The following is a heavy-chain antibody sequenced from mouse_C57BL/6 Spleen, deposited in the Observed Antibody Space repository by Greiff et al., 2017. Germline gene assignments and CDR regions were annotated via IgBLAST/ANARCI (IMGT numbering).Heavy chain of an antibody. V-gene: IGHV1-15*01. J-gene: IGHJ2*01. D-gene: IGHD1-1*01. CDR2: IDPETGGT. CDR1: GYTFTDYE. CDR3: TRRGTVVPFDY. Sequence: VQLQQSGAELVRPGASVTLSCKASGYTFTDYEMHWVKQTPVHGLEWIGAIDPETGGTAYNQKFKGKAILTADKSSSTAYMELRSLTSEDSAVYYCTRRGTVVPFDYWGQGTTLTVSS.